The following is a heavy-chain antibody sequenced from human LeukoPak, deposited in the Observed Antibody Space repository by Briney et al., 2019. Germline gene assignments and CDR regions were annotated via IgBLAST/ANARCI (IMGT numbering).Heavy chain of an antibody. D-gene: IGHD2-15*01. CDR1: GYTFTSYD. Sequence: ASVKVSCKASGYTFTSYDFIRVRQATGPGREGMGWMNPNSGNTGYAQTFQGRVTMTRNTSISTAYMELSSLRSEDTAVYYCARGPGLLCSGGGCYRGGSFDYWGQGTLVTVSS. V-gene: IGHV1-8*01. CDR2: MNPNSGNT. J-gene: IGHJ4*02. CDR3: ARGPGLLCSGGGCYRGGSFDY.